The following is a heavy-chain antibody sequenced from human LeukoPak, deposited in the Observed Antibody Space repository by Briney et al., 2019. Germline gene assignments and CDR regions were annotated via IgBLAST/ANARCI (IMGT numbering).Heavy chain of an antibody. J-gene: IGHJ6*02. CDR1: GGSISSGGYS. CDR3: ARSDWGRYGMDV. D-gene: IGHD7-27*01. V-gene: IGHV4-30-2*01. Sequence: PSETLSLTCAVSGGSISSGGYSWSWIRQPPGKGLEWIGYIYHSGSTYYNPSLKSRVTISVDRSKNQSSLKLSSVTAADTAVYYCARSDWGRYGMDVWGQGTTATVSS. CDR2: IYHSGST.